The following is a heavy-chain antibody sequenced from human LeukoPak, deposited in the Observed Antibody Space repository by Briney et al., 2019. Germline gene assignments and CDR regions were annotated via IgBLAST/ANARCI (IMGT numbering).Heavy chain of an antibody. J-gene: IGHJ4*02. CDR3: ARATGSYYSLGY. CDR1: GFTFSSYW. Sequence: GGSLRLSCAASGFTFSSYWMHWVRQAPGKGLVWVSRINSDGSSTSYADPVQGRFTVSRDNAKNTLYLQMNSLRAEDTAVYYCARATGSYYSLGYWGQGTLVTVSS. V-gene: IGHV3-74*01. D-gene: IGHD1-26*01. CDR2: INSDGSST.